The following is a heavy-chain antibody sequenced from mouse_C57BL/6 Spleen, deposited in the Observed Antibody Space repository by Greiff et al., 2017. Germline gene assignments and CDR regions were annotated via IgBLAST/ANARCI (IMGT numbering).Heavy chain of an antibody. CDR2: IYPGDGDT. V-gene: IGHV1-82*01. J-gene: IGHJ2*01. CDR1: GYAFSSSW. Sequence: QVQLQQSGPELVKPGASVKISCKASGYAFSSSWMNWVKQRPGKGLEWIGRIYPGDGDTNYNGKFKGKATLTADKSSSTAYMQLSSLTSEDSAVYFCARVTGTSGFDYWGQGTTLTVSS. CDR3: ARVTGTSGFDY. D-gene: IGHD4-1*01.